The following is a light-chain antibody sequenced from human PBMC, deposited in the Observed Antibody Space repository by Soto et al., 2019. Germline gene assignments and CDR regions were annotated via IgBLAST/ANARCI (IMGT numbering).Light chain of an antibody. CDR1: QSVLHSNGYND. CDR3: MPALQIPRA. CDR2: LGS. V-gene: IGKV2-28*01. J-gene: IGKJ1*01. Sequence: IVVAQCPLALAVRPGEQACMSCGSGQSVLHSNGYNDLDWYLQKPGQSPQLLIYLGSNRASGVPDRVSGSGSGTDFTLTLRRVEAEDVGVYFCMPALQIPRAFGSGTKVDIK.